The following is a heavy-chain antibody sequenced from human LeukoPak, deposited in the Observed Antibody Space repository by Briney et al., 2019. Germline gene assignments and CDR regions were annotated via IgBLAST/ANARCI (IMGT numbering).Heavy chain of an antibody. CDR2: ISSSGSTI. J-gene: IGHJ6*03. D-gene: IGHD6-13*01. V-gene: IGHV3-48*03. CDR1: GFTFSSYE. Sequence: GGSLRLSCTASGFTFSSYEMNWVRQAPGKGLEWVSYISSSGSTIYYADSVKGRFTISRDNAKNTLYLQMNSLRAEDAAVYYCARENSSSWYYYYYYMDVWGKGTTVTISS. CDR3: ARENSSSWYYYYYYMDV.